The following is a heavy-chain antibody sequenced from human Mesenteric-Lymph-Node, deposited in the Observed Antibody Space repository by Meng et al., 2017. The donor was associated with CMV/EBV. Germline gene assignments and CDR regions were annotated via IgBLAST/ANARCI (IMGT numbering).Heavy chain of an antibody. CDR1: GGTFSSYA. J-gene: IGHJ4*02. D-gene: IGHD3-10*01. CDR2: IIPILGIA. CDR3: ARDQSGTFDY. Sequence: SCKASGGTFSSYAISWVRQAPGQGLEWMGGIIPILGIANYAQKFQGRVTITADKSTNTAYMDLSSLRSDDTAVYYCARDQSGTFDYWGPGTLVTVSS. V-gene: IGHV1-69*10.